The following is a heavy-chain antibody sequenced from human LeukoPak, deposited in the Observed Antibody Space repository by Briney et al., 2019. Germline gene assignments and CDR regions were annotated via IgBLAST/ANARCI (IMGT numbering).Heavy chain of an antibody. CDR2: IIPIFGTA. J-gene: IGHJ2*01. V-gene: IGHV1-69*13. Sequence: SVKVSCKASGGTFSSYAISWVRQAPGQGLEWMGGIIPIFGTANYAQKFQGRVTITADESTSTAYMELSSLRSEDTAVYYCARKLGSRIDWYFDLWGRGILVTVSS. CDR1: GGTFSSYA. CDR3: ARKLGSRIDWYFDL. D-gene: IGHD7-27*01.